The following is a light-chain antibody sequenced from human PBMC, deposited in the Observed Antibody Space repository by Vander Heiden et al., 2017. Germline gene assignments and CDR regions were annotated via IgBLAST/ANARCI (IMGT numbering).Light chain of an antibody. CDR2: AAS. CDR3: QQRDSTPWT. J-gene: IGKJ1*01. V-gene: IGKV1-39*01. CDR1: QSISSY. Sequence: DIQMTQSPSSLSASVGDRVTITCRASQSISSYLNWYQQKLWKAPKLLIYAASSFLSGVPSRFSRSRSGTDFTLTISMLQPEHFATYYCQQRDSTPWTFGQGTKVEIK.